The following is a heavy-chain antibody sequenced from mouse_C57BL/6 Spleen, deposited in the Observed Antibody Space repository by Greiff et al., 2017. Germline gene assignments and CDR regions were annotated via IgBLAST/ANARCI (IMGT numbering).Heavy chain of an antibody. CDR2: IYPGDGDP. D-gene: IGHD2-4*01. V-gene: IGHV1-80*01. Sequence: QVQLQQSGAELVKPGASVKISCKASGYAFRSYWMNWVKQRPGKGLEWIGQIYPGDGDPNYNGKFKGKATLTADKSSSTAYMQLISLTSEDSAVYFSARRYYDDEEFYYWGQGTTLTVSS. J-gene: IGHJ2*01. CDR1: GYAFRSYW. CDR3: ARRYYDDEEFYY.